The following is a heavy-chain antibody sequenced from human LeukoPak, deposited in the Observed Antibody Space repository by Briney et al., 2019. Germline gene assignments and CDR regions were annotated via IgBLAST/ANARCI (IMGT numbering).Heavy chain of an antibody. J-gene: IGHJ4*01. V-gene: IGHV3-74*01. Sequence: GSLRLSCAASGFTFSSYWMHWVRQAPGKGLVWVSRINGDGSSTNYADSVEGRFTISRDNAKNTLYLQMSSLRAEDTAVYYCARAVYYSNYLGYWGQGTLVTVSS. D-gene: IGHD3-10*01. CDR2: INGDGSST. CDR3: ARAVYYSNYLGY. CDR1: GFTFSSYW.